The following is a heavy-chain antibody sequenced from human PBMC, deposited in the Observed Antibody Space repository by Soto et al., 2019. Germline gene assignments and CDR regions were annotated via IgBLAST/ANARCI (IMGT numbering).Heavy chain of an antibody. CDR3: ARDFSHYYDSSGPLGY. CDR1: GFTFSSYG. D-gene: IGHD3-22*01. V-gene: IGHV3-33*01. CDR2: IWYDGSNK. Sequence: GGSLRLSCAASGFTFSSYGMHWVRQAPGKGLEWVAVIWYDGSNKYYADSVKGRFTISRDNSKNTLYLQMISLRAEDTAVYYCARDFSHYYDSSGPLGYWGQGTLVTVSS. J-gene: IGHJ4*02.